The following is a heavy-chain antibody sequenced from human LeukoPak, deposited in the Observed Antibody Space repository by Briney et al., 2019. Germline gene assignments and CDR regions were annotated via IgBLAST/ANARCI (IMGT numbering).Heavy chain of an antibody. Sequence: KPSETLSLTCAVYGGSFSGYYWIWIRQPPGKGLEWIGEINHSGSTNYNPSLKSRVTISVDTSKNQFSLKLSSVTAADTAVYYCARGPRAVWYYYGSGSYPTGVYWGQGTLVTVSS. J-gene: IGHJ4*02. CDR2: INHSGST. CDR1: GGSFSGYY. D-gene: IGHD3-10*01. CDR3: ARGPRAVWYYYGSGSYPTGVY. V-gene: IGHV4-34*01.